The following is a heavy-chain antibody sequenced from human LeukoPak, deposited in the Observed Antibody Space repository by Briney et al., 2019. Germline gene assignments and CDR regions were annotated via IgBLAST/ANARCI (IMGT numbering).Heavy chain of an antibody. V-gene: IGHV4-34*01. Sequence: SETLSLTCAVYGGSFSGYYWSWIRQPPGKGLEWIGEINHSGSTNYNPSLKSRVTISVDTSKNQFPLKLSSVTAADTAVYYCARGRGGYGVYWGQGTLVTVSS. CDR2: INHSGST. D-gene: IGHD3-22*01. CDR1: GGSFSGYY. CDR3: ARGRGGYGVY. J-gene: IGHJ4*02.